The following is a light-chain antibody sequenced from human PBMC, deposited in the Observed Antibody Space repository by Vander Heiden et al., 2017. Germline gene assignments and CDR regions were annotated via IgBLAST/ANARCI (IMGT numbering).Light chain of an antibody. CDR2: KAS. J-gene: IGKJ3*01. Sequence: DIQLTQSPSTLSASVGDSVTITCRASQSISSSLAWYQQKPGKAPKLLIYKASSLEGGVPSRFSGSGSGTEFTLTISGLQPDDFATYYCQHYNSYFLTFGPGTKVGIK. V-gene: IGKV1-5*03. CDR3: QHYNSYFLT. CDR1: QSISSS.